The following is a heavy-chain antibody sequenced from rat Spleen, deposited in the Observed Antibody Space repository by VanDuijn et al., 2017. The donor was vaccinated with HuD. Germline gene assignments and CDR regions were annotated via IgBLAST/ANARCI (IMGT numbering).Heavy chain of an antibody. CDR1: GFTFNKYW. V-gene: IGHV5-31*01. CDR3: TRENWVLDY. J-gene: IGHJ2*01. CDR2: ITETGGTT. Sequence: EVQLVESGGGLVQPGGSLILSCVASGFTFNKYWMTWIRQAPGQGLEWVATITETGGTTYYPDSVRGRFTISRYNAKSTLYLQMNSLRSEDTATYYCTRENWVLDYWGQGVMVTVSP. D-gene: IGHD5-1*01.